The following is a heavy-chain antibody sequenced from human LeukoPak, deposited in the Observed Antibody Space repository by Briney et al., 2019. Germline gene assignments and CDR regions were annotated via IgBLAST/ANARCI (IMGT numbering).Heavy chain of an antibody. Sequence: PSETLSLTCTVSGGSISSSSYYWGWIRQPPGKGLEWIVSIYYSGSTYYNPSLKSRVTISVDTSKNQFSLKLSSVTAADTAVYYCASYSYYYDSSGYFDYWGQGTLVTVSS. CDR1: GGSISSSSYY. V-gene: IGHV4-39*01. J-gene: IGHJ4*02. D-gene: IGHD3-22*01. CDR3: ASYSYYYDSSGYFDY. CDR2: IYYSGST.